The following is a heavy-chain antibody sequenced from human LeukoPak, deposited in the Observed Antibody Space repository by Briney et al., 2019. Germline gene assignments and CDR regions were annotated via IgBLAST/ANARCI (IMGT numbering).Heavy chain of an antibody. V-gene: IGHV3-48*04. J-gene: IGHJ4*02. CDR3: AREATSGY. CDR2: ISRGTDTI. Sequence: GGSLRLSCAASGFTFNSYSMNWVRQAPGKGLEWLSYISRGTDTIYYADSVKGRFTISRDNAKNSLYLQMTNLRAEDTAVYYCAREATSGYWGQGTLVTVSS. CDR1: GFTFNSYS.